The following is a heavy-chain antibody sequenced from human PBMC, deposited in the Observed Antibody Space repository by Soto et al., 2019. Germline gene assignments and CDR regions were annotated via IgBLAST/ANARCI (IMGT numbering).Heavy chain of an antibody. CDR1: GFTFDDYA. J-gene: IGHJ6*03. V-gene: IGHV3-9*01. CDR3: AKAPHCYYYYMDV. CDR2: ISWNSGSI. Sequence: EVQLVESGGGLVQPGRSLRLSCAASGFTFDDYAMHWVRQATGKGLEWVSGISWNSGSIGYADSVKGRFTISRDNAKNSLYLQMNSLRAEDTALYYCAKAPHCYYYYMDVWGKGTTVTVSS.